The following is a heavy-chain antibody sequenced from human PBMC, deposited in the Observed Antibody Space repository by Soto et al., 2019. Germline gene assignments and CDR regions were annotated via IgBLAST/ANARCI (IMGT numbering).Heavy chain of an antibody. CDR1: GFTFSNAW. CDR2: IKSKTDGGTT. D-gene: IGHD3-22*01. V-gene: IGHV3-15*07. CDR3: TTAEYYYDSSGYYYY. J-gene: IGHJ4*02. Sequence: EVQLVESGGGLVKPGGSLRLSCAASGFTFSNAWMNWVRQAPGKGLEWVGRIKSKTDGGTTDYAAPVKGRFTISRDESKNTLYLQMNSLKTEDTAVYYCTTAEYYYDSSGYYYYWGQGTLVTVSS.